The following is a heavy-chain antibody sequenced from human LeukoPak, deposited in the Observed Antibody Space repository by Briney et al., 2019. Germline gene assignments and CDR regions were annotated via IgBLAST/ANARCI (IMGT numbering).Heavy chain of an antibody. V-gene: IGHV3-23*01. J-gene: IGHJ4*02. CDR1: GFTFSSYA. D-gene: IGHD2-15*01. CDR2: ISGSGDTT. CDR3: AKDAALFCSGGSCHGEGYYFDY. Sequence: GGSLRLSCAASGFTFSSYAMSWVRQAPGKGLEWVSAISGSGDTTYYADSVKGRFTISRDSSKNTLYLQVNSLRAEDTAVYYCAKDAALFCSGGSCHGEGYYFDYWGQGILVTVSS.